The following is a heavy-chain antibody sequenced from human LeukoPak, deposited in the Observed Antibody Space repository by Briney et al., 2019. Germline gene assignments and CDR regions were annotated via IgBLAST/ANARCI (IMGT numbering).Heavy chain of an antibody. D-gene: IGHD2-15*01. CDR3: ASTPTKTVVAVTGYNWFDP. V-gene: IGHV4-34*01. CDR2: INHSGST. Sequence: SETLSLTCAVYGGSFSGYYWSWIRQPPGKGLEWIGEINHSGSTNYNPSLKSRVTISVDTSKNQFSLKLSSVTAADTAVYYCASTPTKTVVAVTGYNWFDPWGQGTLVTVSS. CDR1: GGSFSGYY. J-gene: IGHJ5*02.